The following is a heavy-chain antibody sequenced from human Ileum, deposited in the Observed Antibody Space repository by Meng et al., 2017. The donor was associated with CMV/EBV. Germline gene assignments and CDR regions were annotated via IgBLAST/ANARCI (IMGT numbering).Heavy chain of an antibody. J-gene: IGHJ4*02. V-gene: IGHV4-59*01. D-gene: IGHD2-2*01. Sequence: GSLRLSCTVSGGSLSTYYWNWIRQPPGKGLEWIGYMSNSGSTNYNPSLKSRVTISVGTSKTQFSLKLNSVTAADTAMYFCARFHYGCSGTTCYAKYFDYWGQGTLVTVSS. CDR1: GGSLSTYY. CDR3: ARFHYGCSGTTCYAKYFDY. CDR2: MSNSGST.